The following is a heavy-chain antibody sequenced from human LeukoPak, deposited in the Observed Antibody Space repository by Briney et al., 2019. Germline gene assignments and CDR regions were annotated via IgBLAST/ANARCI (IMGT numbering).Heavy chain of an antibody. Sequence: PGRSLRLSCAASGFTFSDHGMHWVRQAPGKGLVWVAVISYDGSNKYYADSVKGRFTISRDNSKNTLYLQTDSLRAEDTAVYYCAKESGSGNFYFYYFDYWGQGTLVTVSS. CDR1: GFTFSDHG. CDR2: ISYDGSNK. V-gene: IGHV3-30*18. D-gene: IGHD3-10*01. J-gene: IGHJ4*02. CDR3: AKESGSGNFYFYYFDY.